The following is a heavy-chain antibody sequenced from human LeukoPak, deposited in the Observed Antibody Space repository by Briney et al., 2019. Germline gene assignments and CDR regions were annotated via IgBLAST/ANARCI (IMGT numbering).Heavy chain of an antibody. J-gene: IGHJ4*02. CDR1: GFTFTNYW. CDR2: MKPDGSER. V-gene: IGHV3-7*03. CDR3: AKRPIYY. D-gene: IGHD3-3*02. Sequence: PGGSLRLSCAASGFTFTNYWMSWVRQAPGKGLEWVANMKPDGSERYYVDSVKGRFTVSRDNAKNSLYFQMNSLRAEDTAVYYCAKRPIYYWGQGTLVTVSS.